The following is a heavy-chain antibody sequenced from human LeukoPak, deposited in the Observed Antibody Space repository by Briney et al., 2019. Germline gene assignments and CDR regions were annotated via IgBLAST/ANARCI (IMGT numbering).Heavy chain of an antibody. J-gene: IGHJ6*02. CDR1: GGSFSGYY. CDR3: ARGGVAEDYYGMDV. D-gene: IGHD2-15*01. V-gene: IGHV4-34*01. CDR2: INHSGST. Sequence: SETLSLTCAVYGGSFSGYYWSWIRQPPGKGLEWIGEINHSGSTNYNPSLKSRVTISVDTSKNQFSLKLSSVTAADTAVYYCARGGVAEDYYGMDVWGQGTTVTVSS.